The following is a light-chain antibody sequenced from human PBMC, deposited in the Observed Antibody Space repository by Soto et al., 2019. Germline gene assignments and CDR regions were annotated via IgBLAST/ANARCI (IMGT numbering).Light chain of an antibody. J-gene: IGKJ1*01. CDR3: QQYDSSPPSWT. CDR2: GAS. Sequence: ETVLTQSPGTLSLSPGERVTLSCRASHSVSYLAWYQQKPGQAPRLLIYGASSRATGIPDRFSGSGSGTDFTVTISRLEPDDFAVYYCQQYDSSPPSWTFCQGTSVEVK. CDR1: HSVSY. V-gene: IGKV3-20*01.